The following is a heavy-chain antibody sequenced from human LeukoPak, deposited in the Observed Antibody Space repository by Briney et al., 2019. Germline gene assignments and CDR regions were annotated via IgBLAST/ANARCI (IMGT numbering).Heavy chain of an antibody. D-gene: IGHD4-17*01. CDR3: ARDVSYGDYGEFDY. CDR2: ITYVGSNK. J-gene: IGHJ4*02. Sequence: GGALRDSPADSRFTLSSYAIHWVRQALGKGLEGVAVITYVGSNKYYADSLKGRFTLSRDNSKNTLYLQMNRLRAEDRAVYCCARDVSYGDYGEFDYWGQGTLVPVSS. V-gene: IGHV3-30-3*01. CDR1: RFTLSSYA.